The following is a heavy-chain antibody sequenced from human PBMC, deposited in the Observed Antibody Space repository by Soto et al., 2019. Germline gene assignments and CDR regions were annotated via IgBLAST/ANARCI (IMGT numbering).Heavy chain of an antibody. CDR3: ARGLRGGESAYWFDP. CDR1: GYTFTIYD. J-gene: IGHJ5*02. V-gene: IGHV1-8*01. D-gene: IGHD2-15*01. CDR2: MNPNSGNT. Sequence: GASVKVSCKASGYTFTIYDINCVRQATGQGLEWMGWMNPNSGNTGYAQKFQGRVTMTRNTSISTAYMELSSLRSEDTAVYYCARGLRGGESAYWFDPWGQGTLVTVSS.